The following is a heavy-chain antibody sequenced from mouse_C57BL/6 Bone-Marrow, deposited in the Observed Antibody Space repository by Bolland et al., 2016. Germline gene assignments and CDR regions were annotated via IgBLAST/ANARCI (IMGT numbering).Heavy chain of an antibody. CDR3: AREGCYGSSYVGY. D-gene: IGHD1-1*01. Sequence: TSYNQKFKGKATLTVDKSSSTAYMQLSSLTSEDSAVYFCAREGCYGSSYVGYWGQGTLV. J-gene: IGHJ3*01. V-gene: IGHV1-12*01. CDR2: T.